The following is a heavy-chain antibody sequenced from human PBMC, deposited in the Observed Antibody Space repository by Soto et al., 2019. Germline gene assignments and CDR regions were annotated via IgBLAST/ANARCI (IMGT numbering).Heavy chain of an antibody. D-gene: IGHD2-2*01. CDR3: ARDGDYCSSTSCKDFYYGMDV. CDR2: ISSSSSTI. J-gene: IGHJ6*02. Sequence: GGSLRLSCAASGFTFSSYSMNWVRQAPGKGLEWVSYISSSSSTIYYADSVKGRFTISRDNAKNSLYLQMNSLRDEDTAVYYCARDGDYCSSTSCKDFYYGMDVWGQGPTVTVSS. V-gene: IGHV3-48*02. CDR1: GFTFSSYS.